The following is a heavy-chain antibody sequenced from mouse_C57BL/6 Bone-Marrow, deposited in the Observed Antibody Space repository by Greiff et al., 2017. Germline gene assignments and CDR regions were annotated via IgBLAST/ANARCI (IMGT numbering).Heavy chain of an antibody. Sequence: VQLQQSGAELVRPGASVTLSCKASGYTFTDYEMHWVKQTPVHGLEWIGAIDPETGGTAYNQKFKGKAILTADKSSSTAYMELRSLTSEDSAVYYFMGYYGSSLAWFAYWGQGTLVTVSA. CDR1: GYTFTDYE. J-gene: IGHJ3*01. D-gene: IGHD1-1*01. CDR3: MGYYGSSLAWFAY. CDR2: IDPETGGT. V-gene: IGHV1-15*01.